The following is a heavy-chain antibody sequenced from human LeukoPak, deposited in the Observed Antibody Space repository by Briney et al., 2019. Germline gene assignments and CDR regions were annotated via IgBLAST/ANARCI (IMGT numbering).Heavy chain of an antibody. D-gene: IGHD2-15*01. J-gene: IGHJ4*02. V-gene: IGHV3-7*03. CDR3: AASGGMGDY. CDR1: GFTFSSYW. Sequence: QPGGSLRLSCAASGFTFSSYWMSWVRQAPGKGLEWVGKIKQDGSEKNYVDSVKGRFTISRDNAKNSLSLQMNSLRAEDTDVYYCAASGGMGDYWGQGTLVTVSS. CDR2: IKQDGSEK.